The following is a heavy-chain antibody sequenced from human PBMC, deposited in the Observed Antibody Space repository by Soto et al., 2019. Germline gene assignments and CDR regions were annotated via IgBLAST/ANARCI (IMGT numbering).Heavy chain of an antibody. Sequence: SQTLSLTCAISGDSVSSNSAAWNWIRQSQSRGLEWLGRTYYRSKWYNDYAVSGKSRITINPDTSKNQFSLQLNSVTPEDTAVYYCASDVYSSSQPQNWFYPWGQGTLVTVSS. D-gene: IGHD6-6*01. CDR1: GDSVSSNSAA. V-gene: IGHV6-1*01. CDR3: ASDVYSSSQPQNWFYP. J-gene: IGHJ5*02. CDR2: TYYRSKWYN.